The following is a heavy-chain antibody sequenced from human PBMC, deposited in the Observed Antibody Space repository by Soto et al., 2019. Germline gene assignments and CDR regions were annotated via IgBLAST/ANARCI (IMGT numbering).Heavy chain of an antibody. CDR3: ARSRPLDV. CDR1: GGTISRYY. J-gene: IGHJ6*04. CDR2: IYYSGST. Sequence: SETLSLTCTVSGGTISRYYWSWIRQPPGKGLEWIGYIYYSGSTNYNPSLKSRVTISVDTSKNQFSLKLSSVTAADTAVYYCARSRPLDVWGKGTTVTVSS. V-gene: IGHV4-59*01.